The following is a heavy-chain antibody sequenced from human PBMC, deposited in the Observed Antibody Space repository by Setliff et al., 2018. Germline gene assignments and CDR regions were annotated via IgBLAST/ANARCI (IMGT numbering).Heavy chain of an antibody. CDR2: IYTSWST. CDR3: ARMSGFQYMDV. D-gene: IGHD3-3*01. V-gene: IGHV4-61*09. Sequence: PSETLSFTCTVSGDSISSRRSYWGWFRQPAGKGLEWIGQIYTSWSTNYNPSLKSRVTISLDTSKNQFSLSLSSVTAADTAVYYCARMSGFQYMDVWGKGTTVTVSS. CDR1: GDSISSRRSY. J-gene: IGHJ6*03.